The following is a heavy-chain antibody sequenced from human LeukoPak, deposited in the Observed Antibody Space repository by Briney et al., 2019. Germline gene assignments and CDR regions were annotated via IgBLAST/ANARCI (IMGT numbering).Heavy chain of an antibody. CDR3: AREGIVVLPAAPLDV. V-gene: IGHV4-34*04. Sequence: SETLSLTCAVYGGSFSGYYWRWIRQPPGKGLEWIGEITHSGSTNHNPPLKSRAPIPVGTSKNQFSLKLTSVTAADTAVYYCAREGIVVLPAAPLDVWGKGTTVTVSS. CDR1: GGSFSGYY. D-gene: IGHD2-2*01. J-gene: IGHJ6*04. CDR2: ITHSGST.